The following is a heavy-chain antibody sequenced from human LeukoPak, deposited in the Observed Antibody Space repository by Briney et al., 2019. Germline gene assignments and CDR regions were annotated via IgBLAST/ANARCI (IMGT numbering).Heavy chain of an antibody. CDR2: ISGSGGST. CDR3: ARGRGTIFGVVIHYFDY. J-gene: IGHJ4*02. V-gene: IGHV3-23*01. D-gene: IGHD3-3*01. CDR1: GFTFSSYA. Sequence: GGSLRLSCAASGFTFSSYAMSWVRQAPGKGLEWVSAISGSGGSTYYADSVKGRFTISRDNSKNTLYLQTNSLRAEDTAVYYCARGRGTIFGVVIHYFDYWGQGTLVTVSS.